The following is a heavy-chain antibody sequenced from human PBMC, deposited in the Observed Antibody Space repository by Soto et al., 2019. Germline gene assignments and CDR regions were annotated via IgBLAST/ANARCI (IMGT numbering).Heavy chain of an antibody. J-gene: IGHJ6*02. CDR3: ARGPEGYYYYYGMDV. CDR1: GFTFSDHY. Sequence: PGGSLRLSCAASGFTFSDHYMDWVRQAPGKGLEWVGRTRNKANSYTTEYAASVKGRFTISRDDSKNSLYLQMNSLKTEDTAVYYCARGPEGYYYYYGMDVWGQGTTVTVSS. CDR2: TRNKANSYTT. V-gene: IGHV3-72*01.